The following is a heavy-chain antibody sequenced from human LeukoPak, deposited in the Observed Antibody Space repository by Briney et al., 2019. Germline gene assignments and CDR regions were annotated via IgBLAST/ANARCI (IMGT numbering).Heavy chain of an antibody. CDR2: IYYSGST. CDR3: ARDSPVGCPI. CDR1: GGSISSSSYY. D-gene: IGHD2-2*01. Sequence: KPSETLSLTCTVSGGSISSSSYYWGWIRQPPGKGLEWIGSIYYSGSTYYNPSLKSRVAISVDTSKNQFSLKLSSVTAADTAVYYCARDSPVGCPIWGQGTLVTVSS. V-gene: IGHV4-39*07. J-gene: IGHJ4*02.